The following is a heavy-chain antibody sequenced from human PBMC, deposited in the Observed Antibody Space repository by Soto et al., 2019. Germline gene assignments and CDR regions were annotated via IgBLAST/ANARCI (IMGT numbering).Heavy chain of an antibody. J-gene: IGHJ4*02. CDR2: IKSKTDGGTT. CDR3: TTVTTDSSGWFDY. V-gene: IGHV3-15*07. D-gene: IGHD3-22*01. Sequence: GGSLSLSCAASGFTFSNAWMNWVRQAPGKGLEWVGRIKSKTDGGTTDYAAPVKGRFTISRDDSKNTLYLQMNSLKTEDTAVYYCTTVTTDSSGWFDYWGQGTLVTVSS. CDR1: GFTFSNAW.